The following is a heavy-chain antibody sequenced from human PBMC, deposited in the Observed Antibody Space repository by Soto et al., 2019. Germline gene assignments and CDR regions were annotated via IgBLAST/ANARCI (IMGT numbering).Heavy chain of an antibody. CDR2: INAGNGNT. J-gene: IGHJ6*03. D-gene: IGHD2-2*01. CDR1: GYTFTSYA. CDR3: ATYRGSPDYYYYMDV. V-gene: IGHV1-3*01. Sequence: RASVKVSCKASGYTFTSYAMHLVRQAPGQRLEWMGWINAGNGNTKYSQKFQGRVTITRDTSASTAYMELSSLRSEDTAVYYCATYRGSPDYYYYMDVWGKGTTVTVSS.